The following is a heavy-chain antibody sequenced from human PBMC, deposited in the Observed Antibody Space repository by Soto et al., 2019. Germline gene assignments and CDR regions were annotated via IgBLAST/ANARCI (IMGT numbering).Heavy chain of an antibody. CDR2: IYYSGST. D-gene: IGHD3-10*01. CDR1: GGSISSSSYY. V-gene: IGHV4-61*05. J-gene: IGHJ5*02. Sequence: SETLSLTCTVSGGSISSSSYYWGWIRQPTGKGLEWIGYIYYSGSTNYNPSLKSRVTISVDTSKNQFSLKLSSVTAADTAVYYFXICFGSGSYSWFYPWGQGSLVTVSS. CDR3: XICFGSGSYSWFYP.